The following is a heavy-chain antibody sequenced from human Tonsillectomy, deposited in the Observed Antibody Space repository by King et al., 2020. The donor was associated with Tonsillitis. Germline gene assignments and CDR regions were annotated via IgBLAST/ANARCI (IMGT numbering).Heavy chain of an antibody. CDR3: AGLPYYDILTGYYFFDY. D-gene: IGHD3-9*01. CDR2: IYYSGGT. J-gene: IGHJ4*02. V-gene: IGHV4-59*01. CDR1: GGSISSNY. Sequence: QLQESGPGLVKPSETLSLTCTVSGGSISSNYWSWIRQPPGKGLEWIGSIYYSGGTNYNPSLKSRVTISVHTSKNQVSLKLRTVTAADTAVYYCAGLPYYDILTGYYFFDYWGQGTLVTVSS.